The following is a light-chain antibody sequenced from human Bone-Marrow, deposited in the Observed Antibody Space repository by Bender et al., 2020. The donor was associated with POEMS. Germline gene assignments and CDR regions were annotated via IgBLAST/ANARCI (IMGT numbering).Light chain of an antibody. CDR1: ALSNQY. V-gene: IGLV3-25*03. CDR2: KDT. Sequence: SYELTQPPSVSVSPGQTARITCSGDALSNQYAFWYQQKPGQAPTLIIFKDTERPSGIPERFSGSSSGTTVTLTISGVQAEDEAVYYCQSADTSLSYVFGSGTNVTVL. J-gene: IGLJ1*01. CDR3: QSADTSLSYV.